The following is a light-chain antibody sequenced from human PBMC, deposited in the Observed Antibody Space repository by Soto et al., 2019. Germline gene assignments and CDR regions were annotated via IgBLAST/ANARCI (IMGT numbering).Light chain of an antibody. CDR1: RSYVGVFYF. J-gene: IGLJ1*01. CDR3: SSFVDGTSYV. CDR2: GVN. Sequence: QSALTQPPSVSESTGQSVTISCTGTRSYVGVFYFVSWYQHHPGKFSKFLIYGVNKWPSGVPDRFSGSKSGNTASLTVSGLQPEDEAEYFCSSFVDGTSYVFGTGTKVTVL. V-gene: IGLV2-8*01.